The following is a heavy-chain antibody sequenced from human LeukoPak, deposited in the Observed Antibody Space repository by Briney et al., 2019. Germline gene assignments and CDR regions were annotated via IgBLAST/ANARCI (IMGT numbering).Heavy chain of an antibody. V-gene: IGHV4-59*01. D-gene: IGHD5-18*01. CDR2: FFYSGST. CDR1: GVSMNDYY. J-gene: IGHJ4*02. CDR3: ATSGRGYSYGTIDF. Sequence: SETLSLTCTVSGVSMNDYYWSWIRQPPGKGLEWVGYFFYSGSTNYHPSLKSRVTISVDSSTTQFSLNLSSVTAADTAVYFGATSGRGYSYGTIDFWGQGTLVTVSS.